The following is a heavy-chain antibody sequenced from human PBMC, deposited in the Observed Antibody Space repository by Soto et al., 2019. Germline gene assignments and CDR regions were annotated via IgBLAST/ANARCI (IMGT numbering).Heavy chain of an antibody. CDR3: PKVAPTRADVGPYSYYGLGV. CDR2: ISASGINT. D-gene: IGHD2-2*01. CDR1: GFIFDYYA. J-gene: IGHJ6*02. Sequence: PGGSLRLSCEASGFIFDYYAMSWVRQAPGKGLEWVSTISASGINTYYTDSVKGRFTISRDNSKNTVFLQMNRLTADDTAVLYFPKVAPTRADVGPYSYYGLGVWGPGTTVTVSS. V-gene: IGHV3-23*01.